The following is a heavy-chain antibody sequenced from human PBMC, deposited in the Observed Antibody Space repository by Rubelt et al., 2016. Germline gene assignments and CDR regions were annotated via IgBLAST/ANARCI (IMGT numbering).Heavy chain of an antibody. V-gene: IGHV7-4-1*02. J-gene: IGHJ4*02. CDR3: ARHEWNYAADS. Sequence: QVQLVQSGSELKKPGASVKVSCKASGYTFSNYAINWVRQAPGQGLAWMGWINTNTGNPTYAQGFIGRFVFSLDTSVSTAYLQISSLKAEDTAVYYCARHEWNYAADSWGQGTLVTVSS. D-gene: IGHD1-7*01. CDR1: GYTFSNYA. CDR2: INTNTGNP.